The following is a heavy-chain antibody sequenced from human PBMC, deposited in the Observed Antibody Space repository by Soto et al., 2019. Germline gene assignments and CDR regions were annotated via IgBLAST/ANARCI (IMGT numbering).Heavy chain of an antibody. CDR3: VRDQGSGGYYFDY. J-gene: IGHJ4*02. CDR1: GFTFSSYG. CDR2: IWCDGSNK. D-gene: IGHD3-10*01. Sequence: QVQLVESGGGVVQPGRSLRLSCAASGFTFSSYGMHWVRQAPGKGLEWVAVIWCDGSNKYYADSVKGRFTISRDNSKNTLYLQMNSLRAEDTAVYYCVRDQGSGGYYFDYWGQGTLVTVSS. V-gene: IGHV3-33*01.